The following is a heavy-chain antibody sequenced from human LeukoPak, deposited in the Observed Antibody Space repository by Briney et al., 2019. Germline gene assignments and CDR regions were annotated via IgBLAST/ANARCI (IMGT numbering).Heavy chain of an antibody. Sequence: SETLSLTCTVSGGSFSSYYWSWIRQPRGKGLEWIGYIYCSGSTNYNPSLKSRVTISVDTSKNQFSLKLSSVTAADTAVYYCASCELPERFFDYWGQGTLVTVSS. D-gene: IGHD1-26*01. CDR3: ASCELPERFFDY. CDR1: GGSFSSYY. CDR2: IYCSGST. J-gene: IGHJ4*02. V-gene: IGHV4-59*01.